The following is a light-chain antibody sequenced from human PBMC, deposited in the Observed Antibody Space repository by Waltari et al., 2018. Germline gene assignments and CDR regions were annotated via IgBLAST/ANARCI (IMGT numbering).Light chain of an antibody. J-gene: IGLJ2*01. CDR2: DVS. CDR1: SSDIGGYNY. CDR3: SSYITSSTLEL. Sequence: QSALTQPASVSGSPGQSITISCTGTSSDIGGYNYVSWYQQHPGKAPKPMIYDVSNRPSGVCNRFSGSKSGNTASLTISGLQAEDEADYYCSSYITSSTLELFGGGTSLTVL. V-gene: IGLV2-14*03.